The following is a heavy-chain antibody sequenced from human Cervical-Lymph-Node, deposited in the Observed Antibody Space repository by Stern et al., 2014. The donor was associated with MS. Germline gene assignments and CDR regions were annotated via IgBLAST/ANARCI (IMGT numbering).Heavy chain of an antibody. Sequence: EVQLVQSGGGVIQPGGSLRLSCTASGFTVSRDYMTWVRQAPGKGLEWVSLITNVGSTFYTDSVKGRFTIPRDDSKNPVYLHIKSRSAEDPAMYYCAGDTPPPERSDWWGQGTLVTVSP. D-gene: IGHD1-1*01. CDR3: AGDTPPPERSDW. V-gene: IGHV3-53*01. J-gene: IGHJ4*02. CDR1: GFTVSRDY. CDR2: ITNVGST.